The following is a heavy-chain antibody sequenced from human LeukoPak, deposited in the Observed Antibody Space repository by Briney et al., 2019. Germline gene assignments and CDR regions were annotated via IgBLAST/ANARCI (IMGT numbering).Heavy chain of an antibody. J-gene: IGHJ4*02. Sequence: SQTLSLTCAISGDSVSSNSAAWNWIRQSPSRGLEWLGRTYYRSKWYNDYAVSVKSRITINPDTSKNQFSLQLNSVTPEDTAVYYCARDIPQMGIAVAGFDYWGQGTLVTVSS. CDR2: TYYRSKWYN. CDR1: GDSVSSNSAA. CDR3: ARDIPQMGIAVAGFDY. V-gene: IGHV6-1*01. D-gene: IGHD6-19*01.